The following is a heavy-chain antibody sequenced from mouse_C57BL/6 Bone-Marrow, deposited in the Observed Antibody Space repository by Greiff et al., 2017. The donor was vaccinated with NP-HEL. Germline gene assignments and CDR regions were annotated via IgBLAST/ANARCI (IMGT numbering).Heavy chain of an antibody. Sequence: VKLVESGAELVRPGTSVKMSCKASGYTFTNYWIGWAKQRPGHGLEWIGDIYPGGGYTNYNEKFKGKATLTADKSSSTAYMQFSSLTSEDSAIYYCARGPAGDYWGQGTTLTVSS. CDR1: GYTFTNYW. CDR3: ARGPAGDY. V-gene: IGHV1-63*01. CDR2: IYPGGGYT. J-gene: IGHJ2*01.